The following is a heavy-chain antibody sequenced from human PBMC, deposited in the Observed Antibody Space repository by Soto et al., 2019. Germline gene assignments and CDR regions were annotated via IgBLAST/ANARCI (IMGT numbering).Heavy chain of an antibody. CDR2: TDYSGST. J-gene: IGHJ6*02. CDR1: GGSVSSGSYY. V-gene: IGHV4-61*01. D-gene: IGHD2-2*01. Sequence: QVQLQESGPGLVKPSETLSLTCTVSGGSVSSGSYYWSWIRQPPGKGLEWIGYTDYSGSTNYDPSRNSRVTISVDASKTQFSRKLSSVTAADTAVYYCARGPSFCISTSCYGYYSGMDVWGQGSTITVSS. CDR3: ARGPSFCISTSCYGYYSGMDV.